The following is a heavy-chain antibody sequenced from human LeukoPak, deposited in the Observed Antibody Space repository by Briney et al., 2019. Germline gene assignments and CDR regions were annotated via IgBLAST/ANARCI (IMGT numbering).Heavy chain of an antibody. Sequence: ASVKVSCKASGYTFTSYGISWVRQAPGQGLEWMGWISAYNGNTNYAQKLQGRVTMTTDTSTSTAYMELRSLRSDDTAVYYCARDHYGDYPNWFDPWGQGTLVTVSS. CDR3: ARDHYGDYPNWFDP. J-gene: IGHJ5*02. D-gene: IGHD4-17*01. CDR1: GYTFTSYG. CDR2: ISAYNGNT. V-gene: IGHV1-18*01.